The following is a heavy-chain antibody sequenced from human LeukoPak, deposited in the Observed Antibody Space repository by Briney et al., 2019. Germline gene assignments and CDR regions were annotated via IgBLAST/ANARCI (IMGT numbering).Heavy chain of an antibody. V-gene: IGHV3-21*04. CDR3: AKDEEYCSSTSCYPRRYFDY. D-gene: IGHD2-2*01. Sequence: GGSLRLSCAASGLTFSRYNMNWVRQAPGKGLEWVSSIGTSSNNIYYTDSVKGRFTISRDNSKNTLYLQMNSLRAEDTAVYYCAKDEEYCSSTSCYPRRYFDYWGQGTLVTVSS. J-gene: IGHJ4*02. CDR1: GLTFSRYN. CDR2: IGTSSNNI.